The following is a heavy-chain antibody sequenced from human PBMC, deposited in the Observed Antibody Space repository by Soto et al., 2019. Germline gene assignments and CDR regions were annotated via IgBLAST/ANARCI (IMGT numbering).Heavy chain of an antibody. CDR3: ARAIASYPYGEGY. Sequence: DTRSLACTVSRGSSNIYWGACVRQRAWKGVEWIGRGYSSGTTDYKHHLNSRATMSVETSKNQFSLKLSSVPAADTAVYYCARAIASYPYGEGYWGQGIQVTVS. V-gene: IGHV4-4*07. D-gene: IGHD2-21*01. CDR2: GYSSGTT. J-gene: IGHJ4*02. CDR1: RGSSNIYW.